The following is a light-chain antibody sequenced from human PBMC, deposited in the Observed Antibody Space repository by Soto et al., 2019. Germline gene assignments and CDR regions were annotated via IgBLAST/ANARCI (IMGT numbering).Light chain of an antibody. CDR1: QGVRDD. CDR3: LQENSYTLT. J-gene: IGKJ4*01. Sequence: DMTQTTSSLSASVGDRVTITCRASQGVRDDVGWYRQKPGKAPKLLIYSASTLQSGVPSRFSGSGSGTDFTLTISGLQHEDFAAYYCLQENSYTLTFGGGTKVDIK. V-gene: IGKV1-6*01. CDR2: SAS.